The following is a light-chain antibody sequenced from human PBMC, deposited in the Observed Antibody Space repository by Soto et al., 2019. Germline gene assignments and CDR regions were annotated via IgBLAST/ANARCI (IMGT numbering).Light chain of an antibody. J-gene: IGLJ3*02. Sequence: QSALTQPPSASGSPGQSVTISCTGTSSDVGAYNYVSWYQQHAGKAPKLVIYEVTKRPSGVPDRFSGSKSANMASLTVSGLQDEDEADYYCSSFASSNTWVFGGGTKLTVI. CDR2: EVT. CDR3: SSFASSNTWV. V-gene: IGLV2-8*01. CDR1: SSDVGAYNY.